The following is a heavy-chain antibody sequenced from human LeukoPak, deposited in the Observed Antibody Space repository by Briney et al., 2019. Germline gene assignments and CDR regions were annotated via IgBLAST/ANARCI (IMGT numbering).Heavy chain of an antibody. CDR3: ARGGHCSSTSCYRSEYDP. D-gene: IGHD2-2*01. CDR2: MKPNTCNT. Sequence: GXSVKVSCKASGYTFTSYDINWGRQATGQGLEWRGGMKPNTCNTAYAHNFQGRFTITRNTSISTAYMELSSLRSEDTAVYYCARGGHCSSTSCYRSEYDPWGQGTLVTVSS. V-gene: IGHV1-8*03. J-gene: IGHJ5*02. CDR1: GYTFTSYD.